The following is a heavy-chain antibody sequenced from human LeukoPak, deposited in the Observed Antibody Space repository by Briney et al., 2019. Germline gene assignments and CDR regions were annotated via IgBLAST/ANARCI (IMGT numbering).Heavy chain of an antibody. Sequence: ASVKVSCKVSGYTLTELSMHWVRQAPGKGLEWMGGFDPEDGETIYAQKFQGRVTMTEDTSTDTAYMELSSLRSEDTAVYYCATSPCYYDSSGYYRYWGQGTLVTVSS. D-gene: IGHD3-22*01. V-gene: IGHV1-24*01. CDR1: GYTLTELS. CDR3: ATSPCYYDSSGYYRY. CDR2: FDPEDGET. J-gene: IGHJ4*02.